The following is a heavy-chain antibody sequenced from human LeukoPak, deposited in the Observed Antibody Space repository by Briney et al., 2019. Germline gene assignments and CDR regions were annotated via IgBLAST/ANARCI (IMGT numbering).Heavy chain of an antibody. Sequence: GASVKVSCKASGYTFTGYYMHWVRQAPGQGLEWMGWINPNSGGTNYAQKFQGWVTMTRDTSISTAYMELSRLRSDDTAVYYCARGSGDRPSPTKNYFDYWGQGTLVTVSS. D-gene: IGHD1-26*01. CDR2: INPNSGGT. V-gene: IGHV1-2*04. CDR3: ARGSGDRPSPTKNYFDY. CDR1: GYTFTGYY. J-gene: IGHJ4*02.